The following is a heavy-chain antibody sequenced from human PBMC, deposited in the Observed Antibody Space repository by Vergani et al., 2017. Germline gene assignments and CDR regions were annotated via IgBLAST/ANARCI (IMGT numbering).Heavy chain of an antibody. CDR2: IYHSGGA. V-gene: IGHV4-39*01. J-gene: IGHJ4*02. CDR1: GGSFTSSSYY. CDR3: ARXESFILRYFDGAL. Sequence: QLHLQESGPGLVKPSETLFLTCTVSGGSFTSSSYYWGWIRQPPGKGLEWIGNIYHSGGAYYNPSLKGRVTISVATSKKQFSLEVTSVTAADTAIGFCARXESFILRYFDGALWGQGTLVTVSS. D-gene: IGHD3-9*01.